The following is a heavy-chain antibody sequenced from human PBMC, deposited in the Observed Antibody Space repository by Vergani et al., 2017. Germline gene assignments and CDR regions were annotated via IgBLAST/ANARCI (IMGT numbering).Heavy chain of an antibody. CDR1: GGSFSGYY. J-gene: IGHJ4*02. D-gene: IGHD1-7*01. V-gene: IGHV4-34*01. Sequence: QVQLQQWGAGLLKPSETLSLTCAVYGGSFSGYYWSWIRQPPGKGLEWIGEINHSGSTNYNPSLKSRVTISVDTSKNQYPQKLSSVTAADTAVYYCARGITGTTVDYWGQGTLVTVSS. CDR2: INHSGST. CDR3: ARGITGTTVDY.